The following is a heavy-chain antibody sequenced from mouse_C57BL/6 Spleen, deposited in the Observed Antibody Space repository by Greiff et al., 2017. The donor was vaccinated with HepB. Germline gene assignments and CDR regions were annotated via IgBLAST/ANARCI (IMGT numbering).Heavy chain of an antibody. CDR3: TRDYDDGDWYFDV. Sequence: QVQLQQSGAELVRPGASVTLSCKASGYTFTDYEMHWVKQTPVHGLEWIGAIDPETGGTAYNQKFKGKAILTADKSSSTAYMELRSLTSEDSAVYYCTRDYDDGDWYFDVWGTGTTVTVSS. CDR2: IDPETGGT. V-gene: IGHV1-15*01. CDR1: GYTFTDYE. J-gene: IGHJ1*03. D-gene: IGHD2-4*01.